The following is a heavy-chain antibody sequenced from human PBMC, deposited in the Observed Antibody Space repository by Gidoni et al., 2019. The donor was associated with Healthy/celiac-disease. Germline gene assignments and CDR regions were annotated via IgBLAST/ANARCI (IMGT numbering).Heavy chain of an antibody. CDR2: IYYSGST. V-gene: IGHV4-39*01. D-gene: IGHD2-21*02. Sequence: QLQLQESGPGLVKPSETLSLTCTVSGGSISSSSYYWGWIRQPPGKGLEWIGSIYYSGSTYYNPSIKSRVTISVDTSKNQFSLKLSSVTAADTAVYYCARLWARTKHIVVVTAIPSGGNWYFDLWGRGTLVTVSS. J-gene: IGHJ2*01. CDR3: ARLWARTKHIVVVTAIPSGGNWYFDL. CDR1: GGSISSSSYY.